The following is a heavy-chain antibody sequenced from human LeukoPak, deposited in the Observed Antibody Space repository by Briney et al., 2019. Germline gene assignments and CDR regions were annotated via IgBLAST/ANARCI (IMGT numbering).Heavy chain of an antibody. CDR2: ISSNGGST. CDR1: GFTFSSYA. V-gene: IGHV3-64*01. D-gene: IGHD3-10*01. Sequence: GGSLRLSCAASGFTFSSYATHWVRQAPGKGLEYVSAISSNGGSTYYANSVKGRFTISRDNSKNTLYLQMGSLRVEDTAVYYCARDYYYYDSGSYYSNIANWGQGTLVTVSS. J-gene: IGHJ4*02. CDR3: ARDYYYYDSGSYYSNIAN.